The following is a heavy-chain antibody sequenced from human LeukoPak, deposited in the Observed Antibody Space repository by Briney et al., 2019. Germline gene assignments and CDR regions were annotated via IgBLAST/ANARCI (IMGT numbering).Heavy chain of an antibody. CDR3: ARAQTWELLLKTFYYYYMDV. J-gene: IGHJ6*03. Sequence: ASVKVSCKASGYTFTSYDINWVRQATGQGLEWMGWMNPNSGNRGYAQKFQGRVTMTRNTSISTAYMELSSLRSEDTAVYYCARAQTWELLLKTFYYYYMDVWGKGTTVTVSS. CDR2: MNPNSGNR. V-gene: IGHV1-8*01. CDR1: GYTFTSYD. D-gene: IGHD1-26*01.